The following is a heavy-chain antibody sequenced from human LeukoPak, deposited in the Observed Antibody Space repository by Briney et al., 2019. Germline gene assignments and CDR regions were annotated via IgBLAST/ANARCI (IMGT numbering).Heavy chain of an antibody. D-gene: IGHD5-18*01. J-gene: IGHJ4*02. V-gene: IGHV1-3*01. CDR1: GYTLTSYA. CDR3: ARGIQLWKFDY. CDR2: INAGNGNT. Sequence: ASVKVSCKASGYTLTSYAMHWVRQAPGQRLEWMGWINAGNGNTKYSQKFQGRVTITRDTSASTAYMELSSLRSEDTAVYYCARGIQLWKFDYWGQGTLVTVSS.